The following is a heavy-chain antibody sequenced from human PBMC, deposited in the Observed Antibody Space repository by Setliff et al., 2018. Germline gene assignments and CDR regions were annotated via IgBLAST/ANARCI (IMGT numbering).Heavy chain of an antibody. D-gene: IGHD6-25*01. V-gene: IGHV4-39*02. J-gene: IGHJ5*01. CDR2: VYNTGTT. CDR1: GGSINSRSYY. CDR3: VGRDFSGGDS. Sequence: SETLSLTCNVSGGSINSRSYYWGWIRQPPGKGLEWIGRVYNTGTTNYNPSLKSRVTISISADTSNKSFSLNLFSVTAADTAVYYCVGRDFSGGDSWGHGTLVTVSS.